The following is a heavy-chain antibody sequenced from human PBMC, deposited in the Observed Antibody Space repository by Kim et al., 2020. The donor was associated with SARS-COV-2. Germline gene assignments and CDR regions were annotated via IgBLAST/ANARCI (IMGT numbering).Heavy chain of an antibody. D-gene: IGHD3-3*01. CDR2: FDPEDGET. Sequence: ASVKVSCKVSGYTLTELSMHWVRQAPGKGLEWMGGFDPEDGETIYAQKFQGRVTMTEDTSTDTAYMELSSLRSEDTAVYYCAGQRYYDFWSGYSKNYYFDYWGQGTLVTVSS. CDR3: AGQRYYDFWSGYSKNYYFDY. J-gene: IGHJ4*02. V-gene: IGHV1-24*01. CDR1: GYTLTELS.